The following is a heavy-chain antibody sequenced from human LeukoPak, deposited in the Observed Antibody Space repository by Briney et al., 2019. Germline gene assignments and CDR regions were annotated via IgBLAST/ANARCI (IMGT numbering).Heavy chain of an antibody. J-gene: IGHJ6*03. D-gene: IGHD1-26*01. CDR2: IIPMFGSP. Sequence: ASVKVSCKASGDIFNSYSISWVRQAPGQGLEWMGGIIPMFGSPNYAQNFQGRVTISTDQFTPTAYMELSSLSSEDTAVYYCARMGRSRGSLPNSYYYMDVWGKGTTVTVSS. V-gene: IGHV1-69*05. CDR1: GDIFNSYS. CDR3: ARMGRSRGSLPNSYYYMDV.